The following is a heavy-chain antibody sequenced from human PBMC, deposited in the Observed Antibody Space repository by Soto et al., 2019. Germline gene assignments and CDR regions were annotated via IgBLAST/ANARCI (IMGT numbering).Heavy chain of an antibody. V-gene: IGHV4-34*01. CDR1: GGSFSGYY. CDR2: INHSGST. J-gene: IGHJ3*02. CDR3: ARDRSDDLNSFDACDI. Sequence: PSGTLDLTCAVYGGSFSGYYWSWIRQPPGKGLEWIGEINHSGSTNYNPSLKSRVTISVDMSKNQFSLRLGSVTAADTAVYYCARDRSDDLNSFDACDIWGQGTMVTVSS.